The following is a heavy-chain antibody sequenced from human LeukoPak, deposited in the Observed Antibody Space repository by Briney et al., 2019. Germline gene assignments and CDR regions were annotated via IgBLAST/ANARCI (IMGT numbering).Heavy chain of an antibody. J-gene: IGHJ4*02. V-gene: IGHV4-39*07. Sequence: SETLSLTCTVSGDSVSSSSYYWGWIRQSPGKGLEWIGCIYYSGSTYNNPSLRSRVTISLDTSKNQFSLKLSSVTAADTAVYYCARGERGVTFSWSAFFDYWGQGTLVTVSS. CDR3: ARGERGVTFSWSAFFDY. CDR2: IYYSGST. D-gene: IGHD2-21*02. CDR1: GDSVSSSSYY.